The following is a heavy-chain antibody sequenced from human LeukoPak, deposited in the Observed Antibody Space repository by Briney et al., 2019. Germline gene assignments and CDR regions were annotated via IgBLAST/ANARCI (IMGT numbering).Heavy chain of an antibody. CDR1: GFTFSSYA. J-gene: IGHJ4*02. Sequence: GGSLRLSCATSGFTFSSYAFHWVRQAPGKGLEWVATMSFDVNNKYYADSVRGRFTISRDNSKNTLYLQVNSLRAEDTAVYSCARGFCTSTSCYIDYWGQGTLVTVSS. CDR3: ARGFCTSTSCYIDY. CDR2: MSFDVNNK. D-gene: IGHD2-2*02. V-gene: IGHV3-30*04.